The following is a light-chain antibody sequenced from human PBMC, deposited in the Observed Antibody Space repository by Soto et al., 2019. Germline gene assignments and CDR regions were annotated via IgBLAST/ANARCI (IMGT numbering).Light chain of an antibody. J-gene: IGKJ2*01. CDR2: AAS. V-gene: IGKV1-39*01. CDR3: QQSYSTPYT. Sequence: DIQMTQSPSSLSASVGDRVTITCRASQSISSYLNWYQQKPGKAPKLLIYAASSLQRGVPSRFSGSGSGTDFTLTISSLHPEDFATYYCQQSYSTPYTFGQGTKLEIK. CDR1: QSISSY.